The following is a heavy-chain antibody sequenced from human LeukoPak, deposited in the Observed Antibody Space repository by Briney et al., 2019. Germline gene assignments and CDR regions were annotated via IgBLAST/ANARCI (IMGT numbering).Heavy chain of an antibody. CDR3: AREYGGNIDY. CDR2: IWYDGSKK. CDR1: GFSFSRYG. V-gene: IGHV3-33*01. J-gene: IGHJ4*02. D-gene: IGHD4-23*01. Sequence: GGSLRLSCAASGFSFSRYGMHWVRQTPGKGLGWVAVIWYDGSKKYYSDSVKGRFTISRDNSNNTLYLQMNSLRAEDTAVYYCAREYGGNIDYWGQGTLVTVSS.